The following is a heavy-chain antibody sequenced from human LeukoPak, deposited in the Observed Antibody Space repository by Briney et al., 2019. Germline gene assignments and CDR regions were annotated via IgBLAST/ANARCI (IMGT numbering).Heavy chain of an antibody. CDR3: AKAVRFGRSYYYYGMDV. V-gene: IGHV3-30*18. CDR2: ISDDGKNE. J-gene: IGHJ6*02. Sequence: AGGSLRLSCAASGFTFSSYAMSWVRQAPGKGLEWVAVISDDGKNEYYTDSVKGRFTISRDNSKNTLYLQMNTLRPEDTAVYYCAKAVRFGRSYYYYGMDVWGQGTTVTVSS. D-gene: IGHD3-10*01. CDR1: GFTFSSYA.